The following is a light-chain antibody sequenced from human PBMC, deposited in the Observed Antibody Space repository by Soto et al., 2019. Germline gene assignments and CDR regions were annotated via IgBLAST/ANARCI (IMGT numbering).Light chain of an antibody. J-gene: IGLJ1*01. V-gene: IGLV1-36*01. CDR2: YDD. Sequence: SVLTQPPSVSEAPRQRVTISCSGSSSNIGNNAVNWYQQLPGKAPKLLIYYDDLLPSGVSDRFSGSKSGTSASLAISGLQSEDEADYYRAAWDDSLNGYVFGTGTKVTVL. CDR1: SSNIGNNA. CDR3: AAWDDSLNGYV.